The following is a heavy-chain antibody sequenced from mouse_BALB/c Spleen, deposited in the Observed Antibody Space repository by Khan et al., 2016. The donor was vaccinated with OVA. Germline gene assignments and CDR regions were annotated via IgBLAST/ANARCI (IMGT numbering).Heavy chain of an antibody. J-gene: IGHJ3*01. CDR2: IWRGGST. Sequence: QVQLKESGPGLVQPSQSLSITCTVSGFSLTSYGVHWVRQSPGKGLEWLGVIWRGGSTDYNEAFISRLSISKDNSKSQVFFKMNSLQGNDTAIYYGARNYDYDEGLAYWGQGTLVTVSA. CDR1: GFSLTSYG. CDR3: ARNYDYDEGLAY. D-gene: IGHD2-4*01. V-gene: IGHV2-2*02.